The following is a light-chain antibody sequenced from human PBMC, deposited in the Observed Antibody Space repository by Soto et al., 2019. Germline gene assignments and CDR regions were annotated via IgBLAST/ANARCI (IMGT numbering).Light chain of an antibody. Sequence: EIVLTQSPATLSLSPGERATLSCRASQSVSSYLAWYQQKPGKAPRLLIYDASNRSTGIPARFSGSGSGTEFTLTISSLQSEDFAVYDCQQYNNWPPMYTFGQWTKLEIK. CDR3: QQYNNWPPMYT. CDR1: QSVSSY. CDR2: DAS. V-gene: IGKV3-11*01. J-gene: IGKJ2*01.